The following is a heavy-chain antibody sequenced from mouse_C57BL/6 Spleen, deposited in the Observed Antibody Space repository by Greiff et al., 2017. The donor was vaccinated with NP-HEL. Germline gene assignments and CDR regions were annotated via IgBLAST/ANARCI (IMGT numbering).Heavy chain of an antibody. CDR1: GYSITSGYY. J-gene: IGHJ3*01. CDR3: ARDDRDYDGFAY. D-gene: IGHD2-4*01. Sequence: VQLQQSGPGLVKPSQSLSLTCSVTGYSITSGYYWNWIRQFPGNKLEWMGYISYDGSNNYNPSLKNRISITRDTSKNQFFLKLNSVTTEDTATYYCARDDRDYDGFAYWGQGTLVTVSA. CDR2: ISYDGSN. V-gene: IGHV3-6*01.